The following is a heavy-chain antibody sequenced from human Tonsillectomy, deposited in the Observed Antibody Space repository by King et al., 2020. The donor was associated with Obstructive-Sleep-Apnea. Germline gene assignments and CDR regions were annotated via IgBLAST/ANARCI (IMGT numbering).Heavy chain of an antibody. CDR2: ISSISTNL. CDR1: GFTFSSYS. D-gene: IGHD6-13*01. Sequence: VQLQESGGGLIKPGGSLRLSCAASGFTFSSYSRNWVRQASGKGVEWVSSISSISTNLNYADSVKGRFTIYRDNAKNSLYLQMNSLRAEDTAVYYCARVYIAAAGHTLDYWGQGTLVTVSS. J-gene: IGHJ4*02. CDR3: ARVYIAAAGHTLDY. V-gene: IGHV3-21*01.